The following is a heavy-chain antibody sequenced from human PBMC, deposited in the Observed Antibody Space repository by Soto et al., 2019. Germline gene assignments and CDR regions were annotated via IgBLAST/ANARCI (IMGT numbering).Heavy chain of an antibody. D-gene: IGHD6-13*01. CDR1: GYTFTSYG. CDR2: ISAYNGNT. CDR3: ARVIAAAGTFILRIGYFDY. J-gene: IGHJ4*02. V-gene: IGHV1-18*01. Sequence: ASLKVSCKASGYTFTSYGISWVRQAPGQGLEWMGWISAYNGNTNYAQKLQGRVTMTTDTSTSTAYMELRSLRSDDTAVYYCARVIAAAGTFILRIGYFDYWGQGTLVTVSS.